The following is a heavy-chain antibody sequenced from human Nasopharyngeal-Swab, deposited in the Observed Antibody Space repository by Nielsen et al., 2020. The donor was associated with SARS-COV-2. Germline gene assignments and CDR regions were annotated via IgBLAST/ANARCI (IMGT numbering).Heavy chain of an antibody. V-gene: IGHV1-2*02. CDR1: GYTFTSYD. J-gene: IGHJ6*02. Sequence: ASVKVSCKASGYTFTSYDINWVRQATGQGLEWMGWMNPNSGGTNYAQKFQGRVTMTRDTSISTAYMELSRLRSDDTAVYYCARDPTSVAGTGDYYYGMDVWGQGTTVTVSS. D-gene: IGHD6-19*01. CDR2: MNPNSGGT. CDR3: ARDPTSVAGTGDYYYGMDV.